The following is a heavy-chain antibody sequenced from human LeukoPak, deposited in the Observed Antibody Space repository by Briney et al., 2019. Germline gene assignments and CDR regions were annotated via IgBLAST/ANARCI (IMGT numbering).Heavy chain of an antibody. CDR2: IWYDGTNK. CDR1: GFTFSSYG. CDR3: ARHLAAAGTAFDI. Sequence: AGGSLRLSCAASGFTFSSYGMHWVRQAPGKGLEWVAVIWYDGTNKYYADSVKGRFTISRDNSKNTLYLQMNSLRAEDTALYYCARHLAAAGTAFDIWGQGTMVTVSS. V-gene: IGHV3-33*01. D-gene: IGHD6-13*01. J-gene: IGHJ3*02.